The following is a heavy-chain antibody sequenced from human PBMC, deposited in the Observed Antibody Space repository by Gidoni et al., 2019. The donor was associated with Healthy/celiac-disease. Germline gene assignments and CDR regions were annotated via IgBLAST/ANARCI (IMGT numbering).Heavy chain of an antibody. J-gene: IGHJ4*02. Sequence: EVQLVESGGGLVKPGGALRLSCAASGFTFGNAWMSWVRQAPGKGLEWVGRIKSKTDGGTTDYAAPVKGRFTISRDDSKNTLYLQMNSLKTEDTAVYYCTTEESYSGSRPLDPIFDYWGQGTLVTVSS. CDR3: TTEESYSGSRPLDPIFDY. CDR2: IKSKTDGGTT. CDR1: GFTFGNAW. V-gene: IGHV3-15*01. D-gene: IGHD1-26*01.